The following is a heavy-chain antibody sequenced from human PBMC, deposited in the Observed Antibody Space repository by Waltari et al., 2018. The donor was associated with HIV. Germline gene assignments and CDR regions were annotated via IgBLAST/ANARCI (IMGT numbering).Heavy chain of an antibody. CDR2: IYYNGST. Sequence: QVQLQESGPGLVKPSETLSLTCTVSGGSISYDYWNWIRQPPGTGLEWIGYIYYNGSTIYNPSLRSRVTISLDTSKNQFSLKLTSVTAADTAVYYCARGRDYYDSSASHWGTRFDYWGQGTLVTVSS. V-gene: IGHV4-59*01. CDR3: ARGRDYYDSSASHWGTRFDY. CDR1: GGSISYDY. D-gene: IGHD3-22*01. J-gene: IGHJ4*02.